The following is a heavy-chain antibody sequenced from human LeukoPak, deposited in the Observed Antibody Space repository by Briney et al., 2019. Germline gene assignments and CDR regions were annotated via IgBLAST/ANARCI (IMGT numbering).Heavy chain of an antibody. J-gene: IGHJ5*01. CDR3: ANPPTVTKIRFDS. Sequence: PGGSLRLSCAASGFTFSSYVMHWVRQAPGKGLEWVAIISYDGSNEYYADSVKGRFTISRDNSKYTLFLEMNSLRAEDTAVYYCANPPTVTKIRFDSWGQGTLVTVSS. V-gene: IGHV3-30*04. CDR2: ISYDGSNE. CDR1: GFTFSSYV. D-gene: IGHD4-17*01.